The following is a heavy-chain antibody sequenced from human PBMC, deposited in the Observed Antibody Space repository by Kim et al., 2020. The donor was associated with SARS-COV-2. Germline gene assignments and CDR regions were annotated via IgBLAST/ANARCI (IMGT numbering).Heavy chain of an antibody. J-gene: IGHJ3*02. V-gene: IGHV1-2*02. D-gene: IGHD7-27*01. CDR2: INPNSGGT. Sequence: ASVKVSCKASGYTFIGYYMHWVRQAPGQGLEWMGWINPNSGGTNYAQKFQGRVTMTRDTSISTAYMELSRLRSDDTAVYYCARAIPGADAFDIWGQGTMVTVSS. CDR1: GYTFIGYY. CDR3: ARAIPGADAFDI.